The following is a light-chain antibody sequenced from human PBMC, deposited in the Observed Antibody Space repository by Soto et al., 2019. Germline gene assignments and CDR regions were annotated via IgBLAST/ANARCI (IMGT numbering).Light chain of an antibody. CDR2: EVG. Sequence: QSALTQPASVSGSPGQSVTISCTGSRTDIGNYQYVSWYQQHPGEAPKLVIYEVGHRPSGVSNRFSGSKSGFTASLTISGLQAEDEADYYCSSYTTGSTLPWVFGTGTKLTVL. J-gene: IGLJ1*01. V-gene: IGLV2-14*01. CDR1: RTDIGNYQY. CDR3: SSYTTGSTLPWV.